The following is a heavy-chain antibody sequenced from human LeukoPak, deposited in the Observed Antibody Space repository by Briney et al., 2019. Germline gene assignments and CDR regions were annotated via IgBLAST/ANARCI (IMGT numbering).Heavy chain of an antibody. CDR2: IYYSGST. D-gene: IGHD1-1*01. CDR1: GGSISSYY. J-gene: IGHJ6*03. CDR3: ARVVDWNGYYYYYMDV. Sequence: SETLSLTCTVSGGSISSYYWSWIRQPPGKGLEWIGYIYYSGSTNYNPSLKSRVTISVDTSKSQFSLKLSSVTAADTAVYYCARVVDWNGYYYYYMDVWGKGTTVTVSS. V-gene: IGHV4-59*01.